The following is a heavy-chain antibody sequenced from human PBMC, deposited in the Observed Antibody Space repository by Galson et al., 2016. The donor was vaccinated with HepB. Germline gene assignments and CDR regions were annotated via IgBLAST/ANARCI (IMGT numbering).Heavy chain of an antibody. V-gene: IGHV3-33*01. J-gene: IGHJ3*02. Sequence: SLRLSCAASGFTFSSYGMHWVRQAPGKGLEWVAGIWFDGNNKWYADSVKGRVTVSRDDSKNTLYLQMNSLRAEDTAVYYCARDPPLVWFGDLSGGFDIWGPGTMVTVSS. D-gene: IGHD3-10*01. CDR3: ARDPPLVWFGDLSGGFDI. CDR1: GFTFSSYG. CDR2: IWFDGNNK.